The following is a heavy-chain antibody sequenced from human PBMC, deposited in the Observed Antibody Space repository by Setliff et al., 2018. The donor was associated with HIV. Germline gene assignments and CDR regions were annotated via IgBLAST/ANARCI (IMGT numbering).Heavy chain of an antibody. V-gene: IGHV3-15*01. J-gene: IGHJ4*02. Sequence: GGSLRLSCATSGLTFSNAWMSWVRQAPGKGLEWVGRVKSATDGGIINYAAPVKGRFIISRDDSHNTLYLQMNSLKTEDSAVYYCTVDGSVTCIHAVCPPGYYFDYWGRGTLVTVSS. D-gene: IGHD4-17*01. CDR3: TVDGSVTCIHAVCPPGYYFDY. CDR2: VKSATDGGII. CDR1: GLTFSNAW.